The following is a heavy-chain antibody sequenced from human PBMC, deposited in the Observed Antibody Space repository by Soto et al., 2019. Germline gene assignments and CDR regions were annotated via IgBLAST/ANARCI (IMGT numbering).Heavy chain of an antibody. CDR1: VASMITEWYT. J-gene: IGHJ6*02. CDR2: IYPSGAT. V-gene: IGHV4-30-2*01. D-gene: IGHD3-3*01. CDR3: ARETFGAVLHLEA. Sequence: SATXSLTGSFSVASMITEWYTWSWIRQPPGKGLEWIGYIYPSGATHYNPSLKSRVTISLDASRNRFYLSVGSVTAADKAVYYCARETFGAVLHLEAWGPGTTVTV.